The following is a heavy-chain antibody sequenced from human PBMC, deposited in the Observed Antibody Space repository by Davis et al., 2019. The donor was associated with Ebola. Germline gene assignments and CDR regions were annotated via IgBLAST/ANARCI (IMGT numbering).Heavy chain of an antibody. D-gene: IGHD6-19*01. CDR2: IIPIFGTA. CDR3: AAKASSGWSYGMDV. V-gene: IGHV1-69*13. CDR1: GYTFNSHG. J-gene: IGHJ6*02. Sequence: SVKVSCKASGYTFNSHGISWVRQAPGQGLEWMGGIIPIFGTANYAQKFQGRVTITADESTSTAYMELSSLRSEGTAVYYCAAKASSGWSYGMDVWGQGTTVTVSS.